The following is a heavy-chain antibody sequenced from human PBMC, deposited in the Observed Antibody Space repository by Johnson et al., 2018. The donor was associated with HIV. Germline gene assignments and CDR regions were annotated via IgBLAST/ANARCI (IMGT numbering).Heavy chain of an antibody. D-gene: IGHD6-19*01. CDR2: ISSNGGST. J-gene: IGHJ3*02. Sequence: MQLVESGGGLVQPGGSLRLSCAASGFTFSSYAMHWVRQAPGKGLEYVSAISSNGGSTYYANSVKGRFTISRDNSKNTLYLQMGSLRAEDMAVYYCARAPGWFDAFDIWGKGTMVTVSS. CDR1: GFTFSSYA. CDR3: ARAPGWFDAFDI. V-gene: IGHV3-64*01.